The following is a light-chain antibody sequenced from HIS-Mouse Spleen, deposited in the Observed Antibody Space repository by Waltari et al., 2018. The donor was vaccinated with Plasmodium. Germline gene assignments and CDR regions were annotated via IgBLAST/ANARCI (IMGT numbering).Light chain of an antibody. CDR3: CSYAGSSTFV. J-gene: IGLJ3*02. V-gene: IGLV2-23*03. CDR1: SSDVGSYNL. Sequence: QSALTQPASVSGSPGQSITISCTGTSSDVGSYNLVSWYQQHPGKAPKLMIYEGSKRPSGVSKRFSGSKSGNTAALTSSGLQAEDEADYYCCSYAGSSTFVFGGGTKLTVL. CDR2: EGS.